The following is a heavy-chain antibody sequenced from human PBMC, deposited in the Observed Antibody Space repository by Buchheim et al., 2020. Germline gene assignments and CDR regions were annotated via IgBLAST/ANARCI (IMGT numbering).Heavy chain of an antibody. CDR3: ARFCAVRAAAGNSYYYGMDV. D-gene: IGHD6-13*01. CDR2: IYHRGST. Sequence: QVQLQESGPGLVKPSGTLSLTCAVYGGSISSSNWWSWVRQPPGKGLEWIGEIYHRGSTNYNPSLKIRVTISVYKSKNQFSPKLSSVTAADTAVYYCARFCAVRAAAGNSYYYGMDVWGQGTT. J-gene: IGHJ6*02. V-gene: IGHV4-4*02. CDR1: GGSISSSNW.